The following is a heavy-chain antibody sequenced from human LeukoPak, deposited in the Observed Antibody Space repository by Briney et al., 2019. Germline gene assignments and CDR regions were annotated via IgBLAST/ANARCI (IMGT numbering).Heavy chain of an antibody. J-gene: IGHJ6*03. V-gene: IGHV4-34*01. D-gene: IGHD4-17*01. CDR2: INHSGST. CDR1: GGSFSGYY. Sequence: SETLSLTCAVYGGSFSGYYWSWIRQPPGKGLEWIGEINHSGSTNYNPSLKSRVTISVDTSKNQFSLKLSSVTAADTAVYYCARTTRSWQTRNYYYYMDVWGKGTTVTVSS. CDR3: ARTTRSWQTRNYYYYMDV.